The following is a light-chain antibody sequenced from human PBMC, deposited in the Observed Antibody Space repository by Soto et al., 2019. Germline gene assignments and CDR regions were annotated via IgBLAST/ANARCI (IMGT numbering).Light chain of an antibody. CDR2: AAS. J-gene: IGKJ1*01. V-gene: IGKV1-39*01. Sequence: DIQMTQSPSSLSASVGDRVTITFRASQSIRNYLNWYQQKPVKAPKFLIYAASSLQSGVPSRFSSSGSGTDFTLTISSLQPEDFATYYCQQSYSTPRWTFGQGTKVEIK. CDR3: QQSYSTPRWT. CDR1: QSIRNY.